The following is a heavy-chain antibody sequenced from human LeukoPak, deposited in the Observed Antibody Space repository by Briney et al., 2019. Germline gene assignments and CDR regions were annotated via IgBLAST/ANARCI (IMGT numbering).Heavy chain of an antibody. J-gene: IGHJ4*02. V-gene: IGHV3-66*01. D-gene: IGHD6-13*01. CDR3: AVGIAAAVDGGFDY. CDR2: IYSGGST. CDR1: GFTVSSNS. Sequence: GSLRLSCTVSGFTVSSNSMSWVRQAPGKGLEWVSVIYSGGSTYYADSVKGRFTISRDNSKNTLYLQMNSLRAEDTAVYYCAVGIAAAVDGGFDYWGQGTLVTVSS.